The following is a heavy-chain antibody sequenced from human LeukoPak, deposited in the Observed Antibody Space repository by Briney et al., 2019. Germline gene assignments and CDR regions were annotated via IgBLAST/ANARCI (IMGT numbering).Heavy chain of an antibody. CDR1: GFTFNTYG. D-gene: IGHD3-3*01. V-gene: IGHV3-33*06. Sequence: GGSLRLSCAASGFTFNTYGMHWVRQAPGQGLEWVAAIWFDGSVKHYSDAVKGRFTISRDNSLNTLYLQMNSLRVEDPAIYYCAKDTGVQFLEPAFWGQGTLVTVSS. J-gene: IGHJ4*02. CDR3: AKDTGVQFLEPAF. CDR2: IWFDGSVK.